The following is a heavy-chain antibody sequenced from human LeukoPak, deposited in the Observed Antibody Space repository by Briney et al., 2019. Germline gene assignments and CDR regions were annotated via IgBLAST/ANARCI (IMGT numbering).Heavy chain of an antibody. D-gene: IGHD1-26*01. J-gene: IGHJ4*02. CDR2: INWNSASM. Sequence: GGSLRLSCAASGFTFHAHAMHCFRQAPGKGLESVSGINWNSASMGYADSVKGRFAISRDNAKNSLYLQMNRLRVEDTALYYCTKDFGPEVGTTDYWGQGTLVTVSS. CDR1: GFTFHAHA. CDR3: TKDFGPEVGTTDY. V-gene: IGHV3-9*01.